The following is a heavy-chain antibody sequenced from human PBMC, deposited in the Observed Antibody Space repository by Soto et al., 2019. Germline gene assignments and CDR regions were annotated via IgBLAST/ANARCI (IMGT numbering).Heavy chain of an antibody. CDR1: GGTFSSYA. D-gene: IGHD6-13*01. Sequence: SVKVSCKASGGTFSSYAISWVRQAPGQGLEWMGGIIPIFGTANYAQKFQGRVTITADESTSTAYMELSSLRSEDTAVYYCARGRRKAAAGLRHYYYYGMDVWGQGTTVTVSS. CDR3: ARGRRKAAAGLRHYYYYGMDV. V-gene: IGHV1-69*13. CDR2: IIPIFGTA. J-gene: IGHJ6*02.